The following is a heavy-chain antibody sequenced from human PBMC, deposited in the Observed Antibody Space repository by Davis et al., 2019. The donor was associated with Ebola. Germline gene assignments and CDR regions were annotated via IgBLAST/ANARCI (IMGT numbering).Heavy chain of an antibody. CDR1: GFTFSSYA. CDR3: ARSHYRGYSGYDPPDY. V-gene: IGHV3-23*01. Sequence: PGGSLRLSCAASGFTFSSYAMSWVRQAPGKGLEWVSAISGSGRSTYYADSVKGRFTISRDNSKNTLYLQMNSLRAEDTAVYYCARSHYRGYSGYDPPDYWGQGTLVTVSS. J-gene: IGHJ4*02. D-gene: IGHD5-12*01. CDR2: ISGSGRST.